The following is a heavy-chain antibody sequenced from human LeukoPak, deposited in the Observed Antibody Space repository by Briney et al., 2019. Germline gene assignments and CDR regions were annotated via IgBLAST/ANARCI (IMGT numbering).Heavy chain of an antibody. CDR3: AREAAPGPYYFDY. Sequence: GGSLRLSCAASGFTFSSFGMNWVRQAPGKGLEWVSSITASSSYIDYATSVKGRFTISRDNAKNSLYLQMNSLRAEDAAVYYCAREAAPGPYYFDYWGQGTLVTVSS. CDR1: GFTFSSFG. V-gene: IGHV3-21*06. D-gene: IGHD6-13*01. J-gene: IGHJ4*02. CDR2: ITASSSYI.